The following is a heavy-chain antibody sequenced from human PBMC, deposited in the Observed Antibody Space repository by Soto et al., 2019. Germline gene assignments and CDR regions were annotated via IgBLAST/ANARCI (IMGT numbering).Heavy chain of an antibody. Sequence: GASVKVSCKASGYTFTSYAMHWVRQAPGQRLEWMGWINAGNGNTKYSQKFQGRVTITRDTSASTAYMELSSLRSDDTAVYYCARSLGETYYDFWSGYREEAYYYYYYYMDVWGKGTTVTVSS. V-gene: IGHV1-3*01. CDR3: ARSLGETYYDFWSGYREEAYYYYYYYMDV. CDR2: INAGNGNT. D-gene: IGHD3-3*01. J-gene: IGHJ6*03. CDR1: GYTFTSYA.